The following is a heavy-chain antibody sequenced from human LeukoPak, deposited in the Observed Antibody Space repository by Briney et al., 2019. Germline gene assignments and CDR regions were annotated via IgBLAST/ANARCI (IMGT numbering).Heavy chain of an antibody. J-gene: IGHJ4*02. CDR2: IYTSGST. CDR1: GGSISSGSYY. Sequence: SETLSLTCTVSGGSISSGSYYWTWLRQPAGKGLEWIGRIYTSGSTNYNPSLKRRVTISGVTSKNQFSLKLSSVTAADTAVYYCARVPTAILVHDYWGQGTLVTVSS. D-gene: IGHD2-2*01. V-gene: IGHV4-61*02. CDR3: ARVPTAILVHDY.